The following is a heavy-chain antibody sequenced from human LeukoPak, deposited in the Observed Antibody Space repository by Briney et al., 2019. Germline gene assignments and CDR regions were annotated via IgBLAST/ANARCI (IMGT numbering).Heavy chain of an antibody. J-gene: IGHJ4*02. CDR2: ISYDGSNK. CDR3: ARDMDYRPIGSYYYGY. V-gene: IGHV3-30*04. CDR1: GFTFSSYA. Sequence: TGGSLRLSCAASGFTFSSYAMHWVRQAPGKGLEWVAVISYDGSNKYYADSVKGRFTISRDNSKNTLYLQMNSLRAEDTAVYYCARDMDYRPIGSYYYGYWGQGTLVTVSS. D-gene: IGHD1-26*01.